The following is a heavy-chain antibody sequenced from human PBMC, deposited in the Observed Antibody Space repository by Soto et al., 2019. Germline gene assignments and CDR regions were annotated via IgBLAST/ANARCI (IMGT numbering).Heavy chain of an antibody. V-gene: IGHV4-31*03. CDR3: ARDRLTPGSRHAFDI. D-gene: IGHD2-15*01. CDR1: GGSISSGGYD. J-gene: IGHJ3*02. Sequence: SETLSLTCTVSGGSISSGGYDWSWIRQHPGKGLEWIGYIYYSGSTYYNPSLKSRVTISVDTSKNQFSLKLSSVTAADTAVYYCARDRLTPGSRHAFDIWGQGTMVT. CDR2: IYYSGST.